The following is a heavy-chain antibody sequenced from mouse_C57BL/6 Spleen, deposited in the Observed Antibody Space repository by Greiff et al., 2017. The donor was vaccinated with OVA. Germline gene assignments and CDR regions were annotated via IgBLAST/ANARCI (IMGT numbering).Heavy chain of an antibody. V-gene: IGHV1-81*01. CDR2: IYPRSGNT. Sequence: QVQLQQSGAELARPGASVKLSCKASGYTFTSYGISWVKQRTGQGLEWIGEIYPRSGNTYYNEKFKGKATLTADKSSSTAYMELRSLTSEDSAVYFCARNLYYGRSYENAMDYWGQGTSVTVSS. D-gene: IGHD1-1*01. J-gene: IGHJ4*01. CDR1: GYTFTSYG. CDR3: ARNLYYGRSYENAMDY.